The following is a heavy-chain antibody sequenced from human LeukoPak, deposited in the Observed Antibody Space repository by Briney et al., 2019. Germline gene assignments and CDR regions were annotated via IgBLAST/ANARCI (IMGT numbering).Heavy chain of an antibody. D-gene: IGHD3-22*01. CDR2: IYYSGST. CDR3: ARQGYYDSSGYYPFDY. Sequence: PSETLSLACTVSGGSISSYYWSWIRQPPGKGLEWIGYIYYSGSTNYNPSLKSRATISVDTSKNQFSLKLSSVTAADTAVYYCARQGYYDSSGYYPFDYWGQGTLVTVSS. J-gene: IGHJ4*02. V-gene: IGHV4-59*01. CDR1: GGSISSYY.